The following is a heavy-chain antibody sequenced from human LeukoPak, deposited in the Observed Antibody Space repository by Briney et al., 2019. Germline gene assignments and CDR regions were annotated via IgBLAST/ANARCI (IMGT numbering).Heavy chain of an antibody. J-gene: IGHJ3*02. CDR3: ARDGDDYGDYVWAFDI. Sequence: ASVKVSYKASGYTFTSSYMHWVRQAPGQGLEWMGLINPSGGITTYAQKFQGRVTMTRDMSTSTVYMELSSLRSVDTAVYYCARDGDDYGDYVWAFDIWGQGTMVTVSS. CDR2: INPSGGIT. CDR1: GYTFTSSY. D-gene: IGHD4-17*01. V-gene: IGHV1-46*01.